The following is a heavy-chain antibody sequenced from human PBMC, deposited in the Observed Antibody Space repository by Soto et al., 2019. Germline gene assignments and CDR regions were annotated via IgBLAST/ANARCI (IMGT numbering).Heavy chain of an antibody. D-gene: IGHD5-12*01. V-gene: IGHV3-21*01. CDR3: AREVSKYSGYDFDY. Sequence: EVQLVESGGGLVKPGGSLRLSCAASGFTFSSYSMNWVRQVPGKGLEWVSSISSSSSYIYYADSVKGRFTISRDNAKNSLYLQMNSLRAEDTAVYYCAREVSKYSGYDFDYWGQGTLVTVSS. CDR1: GFTFSSYS. CDR2: ISSSSSYI. J-gene: IGHJ4*02.